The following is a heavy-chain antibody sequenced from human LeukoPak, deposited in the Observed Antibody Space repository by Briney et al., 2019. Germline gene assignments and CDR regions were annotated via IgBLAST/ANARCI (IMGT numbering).Heavy chain of an antibody. V-gene: IGHV4-39*01. CDR3: ARWGGYINSSGWFDT. J-gene: IGHJ5*02. CDR1: GGSVSSSNNF. D-gene: IGHD5-12*01. Sequence: PSETLSLTCTVSGGSVSSSNNFWGWVRQPPGKGLEWIGNIHYTGTTYFNPSLLSRITISVDTSKNQFSLRVTSVTAADTAIFYCARWGGYINSSGWFDTWGQGILVTVSS. CDR2: IHYTGTT.